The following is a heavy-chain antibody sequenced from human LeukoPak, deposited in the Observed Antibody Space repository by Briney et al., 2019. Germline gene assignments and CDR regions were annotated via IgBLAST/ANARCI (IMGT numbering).Heavy chain of an antibody. V-gene: IGHV4-31*03. D-gene: IGHD2-15*01. Sequence: SETLSLTCTVSGGSISSGGYYWTWIRQHPGKGLEWIGYIYYSGSTYYNPSLKSRVTISVDTSKNQFSLRLSSVTAADTAVYYRALGYCGGGSCYAREYFQHWGQRTLVTVSS. CDR3: ALGYCGGGSCYAREYFQH. J-gene: IGHJ1*01. CDR2: IYYSGST. CDR1: GGSISSGGYY.